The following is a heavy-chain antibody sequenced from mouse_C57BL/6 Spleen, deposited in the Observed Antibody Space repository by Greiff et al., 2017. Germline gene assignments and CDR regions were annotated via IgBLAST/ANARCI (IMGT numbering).Heavy chain of an antibody. J-gene: IGHJ4*01. D-gene: IGHD5-1*01. CDR1: GYTFTSYW. CDR2: IYPSDSET. Sequence: QVQLQQPGAELVRPGSSVKLSCKASGYTFTSYWMDWVKQRPGQGLEWIGNIYPSDSETHYNQKFKDKATLTVDKSSSTAYMQLSSLTSEDSAVYYCARTGDFLPYYYAMDYGGQGTSVTVSS. CDR3: ARTGDFLPYYYAMDY. V-gene: IGHV1-61*01.